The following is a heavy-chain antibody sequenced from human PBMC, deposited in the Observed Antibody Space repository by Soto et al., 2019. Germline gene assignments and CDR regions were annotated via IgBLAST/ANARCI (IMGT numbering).Heavy chain of an antibody. D-gene: IGHD2-8*01. CDR2: IKNKMEGGTT. CDR1: GFTLSNAW. V-gene: IGHV3-15*01. Sequence: GGSLRLSCAASGFTLSNAWVSWVRQAPGKGLEWVGRIKNKMEGGTTDYAAPVKGRFTISRDDSKNMLYLQMNSLITDDTAVYYCAPNWHFDYWGQGTLVTVSS. J-gene: IGHJ4*02. CDR3: APNWHFDY.